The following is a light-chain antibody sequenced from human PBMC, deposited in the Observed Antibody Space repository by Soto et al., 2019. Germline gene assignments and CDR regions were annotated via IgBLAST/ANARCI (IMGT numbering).Light chain of an antibody. CDR2: DTS. Sequence: QAVVTQEPSLTVSPGGTVTLTCGSSTGAVTSGHYPYWFQQKPGQAPRTLIYDTSNKHSWTPARFSGSLRGGKAALTLSGAQPEDEAEYYCLLSYSGANLVFGGGTKLTVL. V-gene: IGLV7-46*01. CDR1: TGAVTSGHY. J-gene: IGLJ3*02. CDR3: LLSYSGANLV.